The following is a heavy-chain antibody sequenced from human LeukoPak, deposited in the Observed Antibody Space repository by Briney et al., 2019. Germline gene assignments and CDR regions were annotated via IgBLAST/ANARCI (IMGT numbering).Heavy chain of an antibody. CDR3: AREGRAGYNLGY. CDR1: GGSIRSGDYY. CDR2: IYYSGST. J-gene: IGHJ4*02. V-gene: IGHV4-30-4*01. D-gene: IGHD5-24*01. Sequence: SQTLSLTCTVSGGSIRSGDYYWSWIRQPPGKGLEWTGYIYYSGSTYYNPSLKSRVTISVDTSKNQFSLKLSSVTAADTAVYYCAREGRAGYNLGYWGQGTLVTVSS.